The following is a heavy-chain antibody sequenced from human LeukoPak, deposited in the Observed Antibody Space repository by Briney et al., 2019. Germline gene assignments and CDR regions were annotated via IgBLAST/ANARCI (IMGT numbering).Heavy chain of an antibody. D-gene: IGHD3-16*02. Sequence: ASVKVSCKASGYTFTNYAINWVRQAPGQGLEWMGWIHPSTGNPTYAQGFTRRFVFSLDTSVSTTYLQISSLKAEDTAVYYCARAFQRLGELSLPNYWGQGTLVTVSS. CDR1: GYTFTNYA. CDR3: ARAFQRLGELSLPNY. V-gene: IGHV7-4-1*02. CDR2: IHPSTGNP. J-gene: IGHJ4*02.